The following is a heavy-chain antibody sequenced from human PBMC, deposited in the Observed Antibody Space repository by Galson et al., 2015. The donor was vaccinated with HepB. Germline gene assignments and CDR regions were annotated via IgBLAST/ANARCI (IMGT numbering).Heavy chain of an antibody. J-gene: IGHJ5*02. CDR1: GYTFTSYY. CDR2: INPSGGST. Sequence: SVKVSCKASGYTFTSYYMHWVRQAPGQGLEWMGIINPSGGSTSYAQKFQGRVTMTRDTSTSTVYMELSSLRSEDTAVYYCARGVWGYCSSTSCYTDGNWFDPWGQGTLVTVSS. V-gene: IGHV1-46*01. D-gene: IGHD2-2*02. CDR3: ARGVWGYCSSTSCYTDGNWFDP.